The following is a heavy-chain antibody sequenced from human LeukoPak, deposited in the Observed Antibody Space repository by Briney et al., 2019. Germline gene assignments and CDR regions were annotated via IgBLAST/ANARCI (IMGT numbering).Heavy chain of an antibody. V-gene: IGHV3-74*01. Sequence: GGSLRLSCAASGFTFSSYAMSWVRQAPGKGLVWVSRINSDGSSTSYADSVKGRFTISRDNAKNTLYLQMISLRAEDTAIYYCAKDLTIFCGGDCFSSKEPLDSWGQGTLVTVSS. CDR2: INSDGSST. CDR3: AKDLTIFCGGDCFSSKEPLDS. CDR1: GFTFSSYA. J-gene: IGHJ4*02. D-gene: IGHD2-21*02.